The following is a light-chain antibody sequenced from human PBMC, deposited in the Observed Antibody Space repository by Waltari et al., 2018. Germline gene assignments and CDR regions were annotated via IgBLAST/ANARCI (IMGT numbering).Light chain of an antibody. J-gene: IGLJ3*02. CDR2: DVT. V-gene: IGLV2-14*03. CDR1: ISDIGAYNY. CDR3: SSYTSNISWV. Sequence: QSALAQPASVSGIPGQSISISFPGTISDIGAYNYVPWYQQHSGKAPKVILYDVTYRPSGISNRFSGSKSGNTASLTIYGLQAEDEAYYYCSSYTSNISWVFGGGTKLTVL.